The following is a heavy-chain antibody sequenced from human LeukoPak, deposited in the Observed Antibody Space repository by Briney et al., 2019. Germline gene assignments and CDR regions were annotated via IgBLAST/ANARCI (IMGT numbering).Heavy chain of an antibody. CDR2: IYSSGNT. D-gene: IGHD2-2*01. CDR3: ARGYCSSTSCYAGDY. Sequence: PGGSLRLSCAASGFIFSNYAMSWVRQAPGKGLEWVSVIYSSGNTYYADSVKGRFTISRDNSKNTLYLQMNSLRAEDTAVYYCARGYCSSTSCYAGDYWGQGTLVTVSS. CDR1: GFIFSNYA. J-gene: IGHJ4*02. V-gene: IGHV3-53*01.